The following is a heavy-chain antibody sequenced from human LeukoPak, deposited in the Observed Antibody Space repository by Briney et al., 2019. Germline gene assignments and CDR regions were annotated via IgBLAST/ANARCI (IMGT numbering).Heavy chain of an antibody. D-gene: IGHD3-16*02. CDR3: AREEGYRPFDY. V-gene: IGHV4-34*01. CDR2: INHSGST. CDR1: GGSFSGYY. Sequence: PSETLSLTCAVYGGSFSGYYWSWIRQPPGKRLEWIGEINHSGSTNYNPSLKSRVTISVDTSKNQFSLKLSSVTAADTAVYYCAREEGYRPFDYWGQGTLVTVSS. J-gene: IGHJ4*02.